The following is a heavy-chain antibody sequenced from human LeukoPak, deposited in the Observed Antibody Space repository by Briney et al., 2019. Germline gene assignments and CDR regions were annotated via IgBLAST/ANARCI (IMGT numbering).Heavy chain of an antibody. CDR1: GDSISRDTFH. J-gene: IGHJ5*02. D-gene: IGHD6-6*01. Sequence: SETLSLTCPVSGDSISRDTFHWGWIRQPPGKGLEWIGSISYSGSTYYNPSLKSRVTISVDTSKNQFSLNLSSVTAADTALYYCVDYSTSSGWFDPWGQGTQVTVSS. CDR2: ISYSGST. CDR3: VDYSTSSGWFDP. V-gene: IGHV4-39*01.